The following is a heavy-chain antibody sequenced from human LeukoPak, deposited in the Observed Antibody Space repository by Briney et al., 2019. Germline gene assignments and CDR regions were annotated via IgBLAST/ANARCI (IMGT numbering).Heavy chain of an antibody. CDR2: ISGSSGYI. J-gene: IGHJ4*02. Sequence: GGSLRLSCVASGFTFSSYSMNWVPQAPGKGLEWVSCISGSSGYIYYADSMKGRFTVSRDNAENSLFLQMNSLRAEDTAVYYSARHLARTFSSGWPFDHWGQGTLVTVSS. D-gene: IGHD6-19*01. CDR3: ARHLARTFSSGWPFDH. V-gene: IGHV3-21*06. CDR1: GFTFSSYS.